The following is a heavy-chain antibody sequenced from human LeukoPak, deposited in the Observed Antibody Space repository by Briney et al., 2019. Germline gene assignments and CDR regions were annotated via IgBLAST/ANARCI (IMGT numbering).Heavy chain of an antibody. J-gene: IGHJ4*02. V-gene: IGHV3-74*01. D-gene: IGHD4-17*01. CDR1: GFTFSNHW. Sequence: PGGSLRLSCAASGFTFSNHWMHWVRHAPGKGLVWVSRINSDGSNTIYADSVKGRITISRDNAKNTLYLKMNSLKTEDTAVYYCTRPLDDSGHYGGSYWGQGTLVTVSS. CDR3: TRPLDDSGHYGGSY. CDR2: INSDGSNT.